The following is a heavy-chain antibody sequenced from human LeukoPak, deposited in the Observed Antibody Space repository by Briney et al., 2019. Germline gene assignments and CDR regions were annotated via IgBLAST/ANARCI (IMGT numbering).Heavy chain of an antibody. CDR2: TYYRSKWYN. CDR3: ARDYRLQHVYSTGHLNWLHP. V-gene: IGHV6-1*01. CDR1: GDSVTSYSVA. J-gene: IGHJ5*02. D-gene: IGHD2-21*01. Sequence: SQTLSLTCAISGDSVTSYSVAWNWIRQSPSRGLEWLGRTYYRSKWYNDYAVSVKSRITINPDTSKNQFSLQLNSVTPEDTAVYYCARDYRLQHVYSTGHLNWLHPWGQGTLVTVSS.